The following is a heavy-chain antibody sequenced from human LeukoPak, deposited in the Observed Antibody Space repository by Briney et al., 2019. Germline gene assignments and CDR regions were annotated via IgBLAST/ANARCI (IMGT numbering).Heavy chain of an antibody. V-gene: IGHV3-21*01. J-gene: IGHJ4*02. CDR1: GFTFSSYA. D-gene: IGHD3-3*01. Sequence: GGSLRLSCAASGFTFSSYAMSWVRQAPGKGLEWVSSISSSSDDIYYADSVKGRFTISRDNAKNSLFLQVNSLRAEDTAVYYCARAIKDYSFWSDNPYLAYWGQGTLVTVSS. CDR2: ISSSSDDI. CDR3: ARAIKDYSFWSDNPYLAY.